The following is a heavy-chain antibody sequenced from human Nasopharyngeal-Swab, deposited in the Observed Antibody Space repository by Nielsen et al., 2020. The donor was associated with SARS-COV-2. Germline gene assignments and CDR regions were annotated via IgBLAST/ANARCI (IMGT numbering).Heavy chain of an antibody. J-gene: IGHJ4*02. CDR3: ARDVRVGEWKQFEY. V-gene: IGHV6-1*01. D-gene: IGHD3-10*02. CDR1: GGSVSSNTAA. Sequence: SATLSLTCAISGGSVSSNTAAWNWLRQSPSRGLEWLGRTYSRSKWYYDYAVSVKSRITINPDTSKNQFSLQLNSVTPEDTAVYYCARDVRVGEWKQFEYWGQGTPVTVSS. CDR2: TYSRSKWYY.